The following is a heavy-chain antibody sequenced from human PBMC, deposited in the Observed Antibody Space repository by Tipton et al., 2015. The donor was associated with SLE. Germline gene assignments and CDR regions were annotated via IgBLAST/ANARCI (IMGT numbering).Heavy chain of an antibody. V-gene: IGHV4-38-2*02. CDR2: IYHSGST. J-gene: IGHJ4*02. Sequence: TLSLTCTVSGYSISSGYYWGWIRQPPGKGLEWIGSIYHSGSTYYNPSLKSRVTISVDTSKNQFSLKLSSVTAADTAVYYCAREQSPVVLFDHWGQGTLVTVSS. D-gene: IGHD2-15*01. CDR1: GYSISSGYY. CDR3: AREQSPVVLFDH.